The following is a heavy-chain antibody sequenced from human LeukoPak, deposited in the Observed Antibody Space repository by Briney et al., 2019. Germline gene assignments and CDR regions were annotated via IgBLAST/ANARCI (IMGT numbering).Heavy chain of an antibody. CDR2: INHGGST. CDR1: GGSLSAYY. CDR3: ARGYYDSSGYYLPWFDP. Sequence: SETLSLTCAVYGGSLSAYYWTWIRQPPGKGLEWIGEINHGGSTNYNPSLKSRVTISIDTSKNQFSLKLSSVTAADTAVYYCARGYYDSSGYYLPWFDPWGQGTLVTVSS. J-gene: IGHJ5*02. V-gene: IGHV4-34*01. D-gene: IGHD3-22*01.